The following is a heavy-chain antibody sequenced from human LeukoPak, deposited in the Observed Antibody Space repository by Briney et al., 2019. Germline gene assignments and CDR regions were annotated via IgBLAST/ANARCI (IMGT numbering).Heavy chain of an antibody. J-gene: IGHJ6*02. CDR2: FDPEDGET. Sequence: ASVKVSCKVSGYTLTELSMHWVRQAPGKGLEWMGGFDPEDGETIYAQKFQGRVTMTEDTSTDTAYMELRSLRSEDTAVYYCATGGGDYVWGSYRGRSHSYGMDVWGQGTTVTVSS. CDR3: ATGGGDYVWGSYRGRSHSYGMDV. D-gene: IGHD3-16*02. V-gene: IGHV1-24*01. CDR1: GYTLTELS.